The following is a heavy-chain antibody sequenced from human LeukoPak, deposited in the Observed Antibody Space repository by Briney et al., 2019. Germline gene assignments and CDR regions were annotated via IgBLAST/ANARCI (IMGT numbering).Heavy chain of an antibody. CDR1: GGSINNYY. J-gene: IGHJ3*02. D-gene: IGHD6-19*01. V-gene: IGHV4-4*07. Sequence: PSETLSLTCTVSGGSINNYYWSWIRQPAGKGLEWIGHIYTSGNTNYNYNPSLKIRVSTSIDTSKNQFSLKLSSVAAADTAFYYCATYSSASDAFDIWGQGTKVTVSS. CDR2: IYTSGNTNY. CDR3: ATYSSASDAFDI.